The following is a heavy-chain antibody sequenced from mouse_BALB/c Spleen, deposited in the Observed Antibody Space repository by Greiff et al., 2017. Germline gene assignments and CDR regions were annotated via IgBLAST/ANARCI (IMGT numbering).Heavy chain of an antibody. CDR2: IYPSDSYT. J-gene: IGHJ2*01. Sequence: VKLQQPGAELVRPGASVKLSCKASGYTFTSDWINWVKQRPGQGLEWIGNIYPSDSYTNYNQKFKDKATLTVDKSSSTAYMQLSSPTSEDSAVYYCTRTGTGGGSYFDYWGQGTTLTVSS. V-gene: IGHV1-69*02. CDR1: GYTFTSDW. CDR3: TRTGTGGGSYFDY. D-gene: IGHD4-1*01.